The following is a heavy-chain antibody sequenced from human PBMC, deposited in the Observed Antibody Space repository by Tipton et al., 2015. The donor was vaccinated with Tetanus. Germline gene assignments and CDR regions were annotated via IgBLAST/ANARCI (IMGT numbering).Heavy chain of an antibody. V-gene: IGHV4-31*02. Sequence: LRLSCTVSGGSISSGGYYWSWIRQHPGKGLEWIGYIYYSGSTYYNPSLKSRVTISVDTSKNQFSLKLSSVTAADTAVYYCARSDGSGTHRGAFYYWGQGTLVTVSS. CDR1: GGSISSGGYY. CDR2: IYYSGST. CDR3: ARSDGSGTHRGAFYY. D-gene: IGHD3-10*01. J-gene: IGHJ4*02.